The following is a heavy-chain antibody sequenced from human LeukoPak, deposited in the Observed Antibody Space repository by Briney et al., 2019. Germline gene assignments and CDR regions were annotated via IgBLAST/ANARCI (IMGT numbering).Heavy chain of an antibody. J-gene: IGHJ4*02. D-gene: IGHD5-12*01. CDR3: EINTGYDSF. Sequence: ASVTVSCKASGYTFTSYDITWVRQATGQGLEWMGWMSPDSGYPGYAQTFQGRVSLTRNTSVSTAFMELSSLRSEDTAVYYCEINTGYDSFWGQGTLVTVSS. CDR1: GYTFTSYD. V-gene: IGHV1-8*01. CDR2: MSPDSGYP.